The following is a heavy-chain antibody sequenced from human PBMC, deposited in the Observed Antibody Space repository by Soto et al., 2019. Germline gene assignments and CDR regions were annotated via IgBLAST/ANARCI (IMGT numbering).Heavy chain of an antibody. Sequence: QVQLQESGPGLVKPSQTLSLTCTVSGGSISSGAYYWSWIRQPPGKGLEWIGYIYYSGSTYYNPSLKSRVTTSADTSKNQFSRKLSSVTAADAAVYYCASAARGSYYDYWGQGTLVTVSS. D-gene: IGHD1-26*01. CDR1: GGSISSGAYY. CDR2: IYYSGST. V-gene: IGHV4-30-4*01. J-gene: IGHJ4*02. CDR3: ASAARGSYYDY.